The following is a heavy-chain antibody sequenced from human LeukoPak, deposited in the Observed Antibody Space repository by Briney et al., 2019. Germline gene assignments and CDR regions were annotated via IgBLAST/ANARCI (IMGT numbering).Heavy chain of an antibody. CDR1: GFTFSAFW. J-gene: IGHJ3*02. CDR3: TKELLRDAFDI. CDR2: INSDGSST. Sequence: GGSLRLSCAASGFTFSAFWMHWVRQAPGKGLVWVSRINSDGSSTTYADSVKGRFTVSRDNSKNTLYLQMNSLRAEDTAVYYCTKELLRDAFDIWGQGTMVTVSS. V-gene: IGHV3-74*01. D-gene: IGHD2-15*01.